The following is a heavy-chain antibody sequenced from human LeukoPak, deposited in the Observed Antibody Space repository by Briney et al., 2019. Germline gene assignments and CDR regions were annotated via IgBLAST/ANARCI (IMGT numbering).Heavy chain of an antibody. J-gene: IGHJ4*02. CDR1: GFTFSSYG. D-gene: IGHD6-13*01. CDR3: ALAAAGTGATFFDY. V-gene: IGHV3-30*02. Sequence: PGGSLRLSCAASGFTFSSYGMHWVRQAPGKGLEWVAFIRYDGSNKYYADSVKGRFTISRDNSKNALYLQMNSLRAEDTAVYYCALAAAGTGATFFDYWGQGTLVTVSS. CDR2: IRYDGSNK.